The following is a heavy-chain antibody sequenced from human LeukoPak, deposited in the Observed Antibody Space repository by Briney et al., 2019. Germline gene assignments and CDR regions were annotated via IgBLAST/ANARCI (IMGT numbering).Heavy chain of an antibody. CDR2: IYYSGST. CDR1: GGSISSHY. CDR3: ARTLGSSSVDCSGGSCLFIYWFDP. D-gene: IGHD2-15*01. V-gene: IGHV4-59*11. J-gene: IGHJ5*02. Sequence: SETLSLTCTVSGGSISSHYWNWIRQPPGKGLEWIGYIYYSGSTNYNPSLESRVTISVDTSKNQFSLKPTSVTAADTAVYYCARTLGSSSVDCSGGSCLFIYWFDPWGQGTLVTFSS.